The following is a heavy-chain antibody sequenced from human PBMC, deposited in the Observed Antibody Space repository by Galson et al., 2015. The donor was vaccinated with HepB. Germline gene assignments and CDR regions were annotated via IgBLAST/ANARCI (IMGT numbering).Heavy chain of an antibody. D-gene: IGHD5-18*01. CDR2: IYYSGST. J-gene: IGHJ6*02. V-gene: IGHV4-31*03. CDR3: ASGSYGTPYYYYYGMDV. Sequence: TLSLTCTVSGGSISSGGYYWSWIRQHPGKGLEWIGYIYYSGSTYYNPSLKSRVTISVDTSKNQFSLKLSSVTAADTAVYYCASGSYGTPYYYYYGMDVWGQGTTVTVSS. CDR1: GGSISSGGYY.